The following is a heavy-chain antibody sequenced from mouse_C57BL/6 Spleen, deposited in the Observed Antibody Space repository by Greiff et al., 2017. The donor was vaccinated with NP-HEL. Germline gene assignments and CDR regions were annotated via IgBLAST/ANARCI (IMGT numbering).Heavy chain of an antibody. CDR2: IYPGDGDT. D-gene: IGHD2-5*01. J-gene: IGHJ3*01. CDR1: GYAFSSYW. V-gene: IGHV1-80*01. CDR3: ARSSYSNPSFAY. Sequence: VQLQQSGAELVKPGASVKISCKASGYAFSSYWMNWVKQRPGKGLEWIGQIYPGDGDTNYNGKFEGKATLTADKSSSTAYMQLSSLTSEDSAVYFCARSSYSNPSFAYWGQGTLVTVSA.